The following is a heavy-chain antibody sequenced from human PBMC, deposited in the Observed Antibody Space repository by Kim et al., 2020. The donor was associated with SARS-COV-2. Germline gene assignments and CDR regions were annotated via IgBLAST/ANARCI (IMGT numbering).Heavy chain of an antibody. Sequence: GESLKISCKGSGYSFTSYWIGWVRQMPGKGLEWMGIIYPGDSDTRYSPSFQGQVTISADKSISTAYLQWSSLKASDTAMYYCARLQNSSSGLYYYGMDVWGQGTTVTVSS. CDR1: GYSFTSYW. CDR2: IYPGDSDT. J-gene: IGHJ6*02. CDR3: ARLQNSSSGLYYYGMDV. D-gene: IGHD6-19*01. V-gene: IGHV5-51*01.